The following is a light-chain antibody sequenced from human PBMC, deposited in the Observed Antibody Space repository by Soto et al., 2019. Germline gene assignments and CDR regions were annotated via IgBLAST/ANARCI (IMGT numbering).Light chain of an antibody. J-gene: IGKJ1*01. CDR1: QRVSSTY. Sequence: EIVLTQSPGTLSLSPGERATLSCRASQRVSSTYLAWYQQKPGQAPRLLIYGTSSRATGIPTRFSGSGSGTDFTLTISRLEPEDFAVYYCQQYGSSRTFGQGTKVDIK. CDR3: QQYGSSRT. CDR2: GTS. V-gene: IGKV3-20*01.